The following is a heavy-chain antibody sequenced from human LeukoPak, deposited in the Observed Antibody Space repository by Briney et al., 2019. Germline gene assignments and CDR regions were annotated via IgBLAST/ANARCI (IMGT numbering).Heavy chain of an antibody. D-gene: IGHD1-26*01. CDR2: TYYRSKWYN. J-gene: IGHJ4*02. CDR1: GDSVPSNSAA. Sequence: SQTLSLTCAVSGDSVPSNSAAWNWIRQSPSRGLEWLGRTYYRSKWYNDYAVSVKSRITINPDTSKNQFSLQLNSVTPEDTAVYYCARARGGSYKSVLGIFDYWGQGTLVTVSS. CDR3: ARARGGSYKSVLGIFDY. V-gene: IGHV6-1*01.